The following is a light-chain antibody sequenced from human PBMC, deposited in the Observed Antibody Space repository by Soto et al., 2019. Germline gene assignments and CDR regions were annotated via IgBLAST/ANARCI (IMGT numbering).Light chain of an antibody. J-gene: IGKJ4*01. CDR2: AAS. V-gene: IGKV1-17*01. CDR3: LQHNSDPFT. Sequence: DIQMTQSPSSLSASVGDRVTITCRASQGMRNDLTWYQQKLGKAPKRLITAASSLQSGVPSRFSGSGSGTEFTLTISSLQPEDLATYYCLQHNSDPFTFGGGIKVEIE. CDR1: QGMRND.